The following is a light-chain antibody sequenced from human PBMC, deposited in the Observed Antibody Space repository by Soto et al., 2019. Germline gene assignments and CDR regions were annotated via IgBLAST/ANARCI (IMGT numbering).Light chain of an antibody. Sequence: QSALTQPASVSGSPGQSINISCTGTSSDVGGYNYVSWYQQHPGKAPKFMIYEVSNRPSGVSNRFSGSKSGNTASLTISGLQAEDEADYYCSSYTSSSTPWVFGGGTKLTVI. V-gene: IGLV2-14*01. CDR3: SSYTSSSTPWV. CDR2: EVS. J-gene: IGLJ3*02. CDR1: SSDVGGYNY.